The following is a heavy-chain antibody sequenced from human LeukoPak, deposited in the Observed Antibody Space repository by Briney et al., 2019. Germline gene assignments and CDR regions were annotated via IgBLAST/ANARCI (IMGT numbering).Heavy chain of an antibody. CDR1: GFTFSTYS. CDR3: ARGSTYYDSSGQVPFDF. D-gene: IGHD3-22*01. V-gene: IGHV3-48*01. J-gene: IGHJ4*02. Sequence: GGSLRLSCAASGFTFSTYSMNWVRQAPGKGLEWVSYISSSSSTIYYADSVKGRFTISRDNAKNSLYLQMNSLRAEDTAVYYCARGSTYYDSSGQVPFDFWGQGTLVTVSS. CDR2: ISSSSSTI.